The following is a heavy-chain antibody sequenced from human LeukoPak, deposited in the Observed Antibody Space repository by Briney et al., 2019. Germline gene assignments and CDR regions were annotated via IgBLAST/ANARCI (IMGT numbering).Heavy chain of an antibody. D-gene: IGHD6-6*01. Sequence: GGSLRLSCTASGFTFSNYARNWVRQAPGKGLEWVSGISGSGTSTYYADSVKGRFTISRDNSKNTLYLQMNSLRADDTAVYYCARTAARRFDYWGQGTLVTVSS. J-gene: IGHJ4*02. CDR1: GFTFSNYA. V-gene: IGHV3-23*01. CDR3: ARTAARRFDY. CDR2: ISGSGTST.